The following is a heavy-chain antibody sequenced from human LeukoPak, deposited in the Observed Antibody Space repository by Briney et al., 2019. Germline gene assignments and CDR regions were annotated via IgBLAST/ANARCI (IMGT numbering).Heavy chain of an antibody. Sequence: PGGSLRLSCAASGFTFSSYAMHWVRQAPGKGLEWVAVISYDGSNKYYADSVKGRFTISRDNSKNTLYLQMNSLRAEDTAVYYCARLKSAWGIVATIDYWGQGTLVTVSS. CDR1: GFTFSSYA. J-gene: IGHJ4*02. CDR2: ISYDGSNK. CDR3: ARLKSAWGIVATIDY. V-gene: IGHV3-30-3*01. D-gene: IGHD5-12*01.